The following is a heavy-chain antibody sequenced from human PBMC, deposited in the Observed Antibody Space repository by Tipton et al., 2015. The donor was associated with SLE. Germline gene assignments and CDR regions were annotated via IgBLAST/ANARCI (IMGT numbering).Heavy chain of an antibody. D-gene: IGHD6-19*01. CDR1: GGSISSGSYY. J-gene: IGHJ6*03. V-gene: IGHV4-61*02. CDR2: IYTSGST. Sequence: TLSLTCTVSGGSISSGSYYWSWIRQSAGKGLEWIGRIYTSGSTNYNPSLKSRVIISVDTSKNQFSLRLSSVTAADTAMYYCARETEDTGWIHSRDYIYYYYYVDVWGQGTKVTVSS. CDR3: ARETEDTGWIHSRDYIYYYYYVDV.